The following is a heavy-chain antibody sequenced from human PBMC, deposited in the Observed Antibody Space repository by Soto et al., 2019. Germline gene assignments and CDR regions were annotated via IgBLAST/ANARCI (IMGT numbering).Heavy chain of an antibody. CDR2: ISGSGGST. D-gene: IGHD1-26*01. Sequence: GGSLRLSCAASGFTFSSYAMSWVRQAPGKGLEWVSAISGSGGSTYYADSVKGRFTISRDNSKNTLYLQMNSLRAEDTAVYYCAIRIGNSGSYLRVDYWGQGTLVTVSS. V-gene: IGHV3-23*01. J-gene: IGHJ4*02. CDR1: GFTFSSYA. CDR3: AIRIGNSGSYLRVDY.